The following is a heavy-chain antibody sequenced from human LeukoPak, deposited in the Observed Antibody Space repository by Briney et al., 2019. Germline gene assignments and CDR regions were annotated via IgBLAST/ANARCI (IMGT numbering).Heavy chain of an antibody. J-gene: IGHJ4*02. CDR1: GFTFSSYA. CDR3: AKVASSGYPATLNYFDY. Sequence: PGGSLRLSCAASGFTFSSYAMSWVRQAPGKGLEWVSAISGSGGSTYYADSVKGRFTISRDNSKNTLYLQMNTLRAEDTAVYACAKVASSGYPATLNYFDYWGQGTLVTVSS. D-gene: IGHD3-22*01. CDR2: ISGSGGST. V-gene: IGHV3-23*01.